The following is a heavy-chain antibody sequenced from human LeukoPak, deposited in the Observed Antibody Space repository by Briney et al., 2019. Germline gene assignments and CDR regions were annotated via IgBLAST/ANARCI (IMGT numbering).Heavy chain of an antibody. CDR2: IIPILGIA. CDR3: ARKISRRDGYNYVDYYYYGMDV. J-gene: IGHJ6*02. V-gene: IGHV1-69*04. D-gene: IGHD5-24*01. CDR1: GGTFSSYA. Sequence: SVKVSCKASGGTFSSYAISWVRQAPGQGLEWMGRIIPILGIANYAQKFQGRVTITADKSTSTAYMELSSLRSEDTAVYYCARKISRRDGYNYVDYYYYGMDVWGQGTTVTVSS.